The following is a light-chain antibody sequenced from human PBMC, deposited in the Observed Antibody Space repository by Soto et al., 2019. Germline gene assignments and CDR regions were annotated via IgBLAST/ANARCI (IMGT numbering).Light chain of an antibody. Sequence: EIVLTQSPATLSLSPGERATLSCRATQSVSSFLAWYQQKPGQAPRLLIYDASNRATGIPARFSGSGSETDFTLTISSLEPEDFAVYYCHQRSNWPWTFGQGTKVEIK. J-gene: IGKJ1*01. V-gene: IGKV3-11*01. CDR3: HQRSNWPWT. CDR1: QSVSSF. CDR2: DAS.